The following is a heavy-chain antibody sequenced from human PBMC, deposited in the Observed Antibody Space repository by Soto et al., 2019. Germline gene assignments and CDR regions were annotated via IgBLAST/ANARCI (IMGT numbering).Heavy chain of an antibody. D-gene: IGHD3-10*01. Sequence: SETLSLTCAVYGGSFSGYCWSWIRQPPGRGLEWMGEINHSGSTNYNPSLKSRVTISVDTYKNQFSLKLSSVTAADTAVYYCARERITMVRGVIIRYFDLWGRGTLVT. CDR3: ARERITMVRGVIIRYFDL. V-gene: IGHV4-34*01. J-gene: IGHJ2*01. CDR1: GGSFSGYC. CDR2: INHSGST.